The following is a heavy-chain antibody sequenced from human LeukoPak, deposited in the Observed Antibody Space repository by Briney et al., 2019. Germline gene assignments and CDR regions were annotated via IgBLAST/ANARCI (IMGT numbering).Heavy chain of an antibody. V-gene: IGHV1-8*01. CDR3: ARGWRHSGYQIDEYFQH. D-gene: IGHD5-12*01. J-gene: IGHJ1*01. CDR1: GYTFTSYD. CDR2: MNPNSGNT. Sequence: ASVKVSCKASGYTFTSYDINWVRQATGQGLEWMGWMNPNSGNTVYAQKFQGRVTMTRNTSISTAYMELSSLRSEDTAVYYCARGWRHSGYQIDEYFQHWGQGTLVTVSS.